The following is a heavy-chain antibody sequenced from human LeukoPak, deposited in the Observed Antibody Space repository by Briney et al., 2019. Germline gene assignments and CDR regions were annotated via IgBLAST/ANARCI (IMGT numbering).Heavy chain of an antibody. V-gene: IGHV3-48*02. CDR2: INSSSSTI. CDR3: AREYDSSGFSWVDY. CDR1: GFTFSSYS. J-gene: IGHJ4*02. Sequence: GGSLRLSCAASGFTFSSYSMNWVRQAPGKGLEWVSYINSSSSTIYYADSVKGRFTISRDNAKNSLYLQMNSLRDEDTAVYYCAREYDSSGFSWVDYWGQGTLVTVSS. D-gene: IGHD3-22*01.